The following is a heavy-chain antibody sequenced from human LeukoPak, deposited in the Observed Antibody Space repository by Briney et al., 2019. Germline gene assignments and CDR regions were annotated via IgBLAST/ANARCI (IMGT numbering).Heavy chain of an antibody. J-gene: IGHJ6*03. CDR1: GFTFCSYS. Sequence: GGSLRLSCAASGFTFCSYSMNWVRQAPGKGLEWVSSISSSSSYIYYADSVKGRFTISRDNAKNSLYLQMNSLRAEDTAVYYCARGDRDIRGGVTDYYMDVWGKGTTVTISS. CDR2: ISSSSSYI. V-gene: IGHV3-21*01. CDR3: ARGDRDIRGGVTDYYMDV. D-gene: IGHD5-24*01.